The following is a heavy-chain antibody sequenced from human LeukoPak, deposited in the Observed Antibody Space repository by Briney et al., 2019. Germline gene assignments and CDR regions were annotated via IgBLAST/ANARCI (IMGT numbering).Heavy chain of an antibody. CDR3: ATDRNSGKYYDY. V-gene: IGHV3-53*01. CDR2: IYSGGST. D-gene: IGHD1-26*01. CDR1: GFTVSSNY. J-gene: IGHJ4*02. Sequence: PGGSLRLSCAASGFTVSSNYMSWVRQAPGKGLEWVSVIYSGGSTYYADSVKGRFTVSRDNAKNTLYLQMNSLRAEDTAVYYCATDRNSGKYYDYWGQGTLVTVSS.